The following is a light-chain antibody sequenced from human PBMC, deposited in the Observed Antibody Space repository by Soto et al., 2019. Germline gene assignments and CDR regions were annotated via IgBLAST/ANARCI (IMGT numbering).Light chain of an antibody. J-gene: IGKJ4*01. Sequence: DIQMTQSPSSLSASVGDRVTITCRASQSISSYLNWYQQKPGKAPKLLIYAASSLQSGVSSRFSGSGSGTDFTLTISSLQPEDVATYYCQQSYRTPRTFGGWTKVEIK. V-gene: IGKV1-39*01. CDR2: AAS. CDR3: QQSYRTPRT. CDR1: QSISSY.